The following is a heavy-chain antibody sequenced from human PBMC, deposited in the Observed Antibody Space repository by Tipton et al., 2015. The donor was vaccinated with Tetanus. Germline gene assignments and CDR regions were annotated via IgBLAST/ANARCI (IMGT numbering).Heavy chain of an antibody. Sequence: TLSLTCTVSGASISSRHHNWSWVRQHPGRGLEWIGNIQNTGNTHYNPSVESRASISLDTSTNQFYLRLRSVTVADTAVYYCARDQLGYSDRDALDVWGRGTMVTVSS. CDR2: IQNTGNT. CDR1: GASISSRHHN. CDR3: ARDQLGYSDRDALDV. D-gene: IGHD6-13*01. V-gene: IGHV4-31*03. J-gene: IGHJ3*01.